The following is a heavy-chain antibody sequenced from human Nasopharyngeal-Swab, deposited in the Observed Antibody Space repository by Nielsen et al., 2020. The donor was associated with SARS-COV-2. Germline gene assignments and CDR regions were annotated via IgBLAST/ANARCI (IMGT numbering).Heavy chain of an antibody. CDR2: ISYDGSNK. J-gene: IGHJ3*01. D-gene: IGHD2-21*01. Sequence: GGSLRLSCAASGFTFRSYGMHWVRQAPGKGLEWVAVISYDGSNKYYADSVKGRFTISRDNSKNTLYLQMESLRAEDTAVYYCARGGASMGVNAFDFWGQGTMVTVSS. CDR3: ARGGASMGVNAFDF. V-gene: IGHV3-33*05. CDR1: GFTFRSYG.